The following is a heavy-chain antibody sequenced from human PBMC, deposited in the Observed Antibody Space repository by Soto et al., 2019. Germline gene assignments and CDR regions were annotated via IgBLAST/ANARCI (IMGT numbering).Heavy chain of an antibody. CDR2: ISSNGGYT. CDR3: AIELTALRPPQAFDI. V-gene: IGHV3-64*01. CDR1: GFTFSTYS. J-gene: IGHJ3*02. D-gene: IGHD3-16*01. Sequence: PGGSLRLSCAASGFTFSTYSMHWVRQAPGKGLEYVSAISSNGGYTYYANSVKGRFTISRDNSKNTLYLQMDSLRAEDMAVYCCAIELTALRPPQAFDIWGQGTMVTV.